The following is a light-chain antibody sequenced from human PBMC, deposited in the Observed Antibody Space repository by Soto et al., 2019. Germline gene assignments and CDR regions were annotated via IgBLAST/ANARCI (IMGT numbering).Light chain of an antibody. J-gene: IGKJ2*01. CDR1: QSVRSN. V-gene: IGKV3-15*01. CDR3: QQYNSYPYT. CDR2: GAS. Sequence: EIVMTQSPATLSVSPGERATLSCRASQSVRSNLAWYQQRRGQAPRLLIYGASTRATGIPARFSGSGSGTEFTLTISSLQPDDFATYYCQQYNSYPYTFGQGTKLEI.